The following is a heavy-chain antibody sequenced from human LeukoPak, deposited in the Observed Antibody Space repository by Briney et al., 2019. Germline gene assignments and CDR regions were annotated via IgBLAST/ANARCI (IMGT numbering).Heavy chain of an antibody. CDR3: ARHASYNQYYFDY. D-gene: IGHD1-1*01. J-gene: IGHJ4*02. CDR2: IYYSGST. V-gene: IGHV4-59*08. CDR1: GGSISSYY. Sequence: SETLSLTCTVSGGSISSYYWSWIRQPPGKGLEWIGYIYYSGSTNYNPSLKSRVTISVDTSKNQFSLKLSSVTAADTAVYYCARHASYNQYYFDYWGQGTLVTVSS.